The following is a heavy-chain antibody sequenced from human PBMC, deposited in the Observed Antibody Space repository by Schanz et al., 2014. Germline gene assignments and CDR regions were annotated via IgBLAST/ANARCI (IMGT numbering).Heavy chain of an antibody. CDR2: VHPGGST. J-gene: IGHJ4*02. D-gene: IGHD3-10*01. CDR3: VSSGSYSSYAS. Sequence: EVQLVASGGGLVQPGGSLRLSCAVSGFIVRSNYMTWVRQAPGKGLEWVSFVHPGGSTYYPDSVKGRFTISRDSSKNTLYLQMNSLRAEDTAVYYCVSSGSYSSYASWGQGTLVTVSS. CDR1: GFIVRSNY. V-gene: IGHV3-66*01.